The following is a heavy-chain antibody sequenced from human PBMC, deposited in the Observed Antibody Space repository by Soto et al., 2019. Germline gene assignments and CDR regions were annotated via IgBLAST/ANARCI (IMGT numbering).Heavy chain of an antibody. CDR2: IYYSGST. J-gene: IGHJ4*02. Sequence: LSLTCTVSGGSISSYYWSWIRQPPGKGLEWIGYIYYSGSTNYNPSLKSRVTISVDTSKNQFSLKLSSVTAADTAVYYCARDLYKTGAFDYWGQGTLVTVSS. CDR1: GGSISSYY. V-gene: IGHV4-59*01. CDR3: ARDLYKTGAFDY. D-gene: IGHD7-27*01.